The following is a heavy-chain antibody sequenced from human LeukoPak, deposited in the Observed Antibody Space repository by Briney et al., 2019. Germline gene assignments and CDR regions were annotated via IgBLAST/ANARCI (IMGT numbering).Heavy chain of an antibody. J-gene: IGHJ1*01. V-gene: IGHV3-48*02. CDR1: GFTFSSYE. CDR2: ISRDSSTI. Sequence: GGSLRLSCAASGFTFSSYEINWVRQAPGKGLEWVSYISRDSSTIFYADSVKGRFTISRDNAKSSLYLQMNSLREEGTAVYFCARKLALWGQGTLVAVSS. CDR3: ARKLAL.